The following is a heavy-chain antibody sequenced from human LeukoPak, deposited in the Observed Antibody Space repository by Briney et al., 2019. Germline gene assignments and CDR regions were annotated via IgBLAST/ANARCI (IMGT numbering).Heavy chain of an antibody. CDR2: FDPEDGET. Sequence: ASVKVSCKVSGYTLTELSMHWVRQAPGEGLEWMGGFDPEDGETIYAQKFQGRVTMTEDTSTDTAYMELSSLRSEDTAVYYCATTVSYDSSGYLLGDYWGQGTLVTVSS. J-gene: IGHJ4*02. CDR1: GYTLTELS. D-gene: IGHD3-22*01. V-gene: IGHV1-24*01. CDR3: ATTVSYDSSGYLLGDY.